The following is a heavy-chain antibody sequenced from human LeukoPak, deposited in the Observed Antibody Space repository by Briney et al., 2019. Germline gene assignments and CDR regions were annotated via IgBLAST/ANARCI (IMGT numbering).Heavy chain of an antibody. D-gene: IGHD2-8*02. Sequence: GGSLRLSCAASGFTFSSYGMSWVRQAPGKGLEWVSALSHSFGSTYYADSVRGRFTISRDNSKSTLSLQMNSLRAEDTAIYYCATYRQVLLPFESWGQGTLVTVSS. CDR3: ATYRQVLLPFES. CDR2: LSHSFGST. V-gene: IGHV3-23*01. CDR1: GFTFSSYG. J-gene: IGHJ4*02.